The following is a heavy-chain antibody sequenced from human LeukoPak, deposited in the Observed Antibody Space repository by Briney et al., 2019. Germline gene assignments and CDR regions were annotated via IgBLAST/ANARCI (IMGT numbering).Heavy chain of an antibody. D-gene: IGHD6-13*01. CDR3: ARVDSSWDAFDI. CDR1: GYTFTSYG. CDR2: ISAYNGNT. Sequence: ASVKVSCKASGYTFTSYGISWVRQAPGRGLEWMGWISAYNGNTNYAQKLQGRVTMTTDTSTSTAYMELRSLRSDDTAVYYCARVDSSWDAFDIWGQGTMVTVSS. J-gene: IGHJ3*02. V-gene: IGHV1-18*01.